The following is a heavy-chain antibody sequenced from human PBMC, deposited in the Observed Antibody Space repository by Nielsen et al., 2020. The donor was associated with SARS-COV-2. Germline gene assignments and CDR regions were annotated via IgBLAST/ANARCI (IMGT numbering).Heavy chain of an antibody. CDR3: ARDHRIVGATTGWFDP. Sequence: LRLSCTVSDGSISSSSYYWSWIRQPAGKGLEWIGRIYTSGSTNYNPSLKSRVTISVDTSKNQFSLKLSSVTAADTAVYYCARDHRIVGATTGWFDPWGQGTLVTVSS. V-gene: IGHV4-61*02. D-gene: IGHD1-26*01. CDR1: DGSISSSSYY. J-gene: IGHJ5*02. CDR2: IYTSGST.